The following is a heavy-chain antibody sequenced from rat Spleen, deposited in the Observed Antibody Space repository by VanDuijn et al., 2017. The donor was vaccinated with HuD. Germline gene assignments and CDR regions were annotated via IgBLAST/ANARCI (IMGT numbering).Heavy chain of an antibody. J-gene: IGHJ3*01. CDR2: ITYDGSNT. CDR1: GFTFSDYN. V-gene: IGHV5-7*01. D-gene: IGHD1-2*01. Sequence: EVQLVESDGGLVQPGRSLRLSCAASGFTFSDYNMAWVRQAPRKGLEWVAIITYDGSNTHYRDSVKGRFTISRENAKRTLFLQMDSLRSEDTATYYCTSHASYSTYSPFVYWGQGTLVTVSS. CDR3: TSHASYSTYSPFVY.